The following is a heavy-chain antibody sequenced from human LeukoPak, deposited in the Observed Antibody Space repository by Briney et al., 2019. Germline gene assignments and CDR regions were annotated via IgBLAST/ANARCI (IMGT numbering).Heavy chain of an antibody. Sequence: GGSLRLSCAASGFTFSSNYVSWVRQAPGKGLEWVSVIYSGGSTYYEDSVKGRFTISRDNSKNKVYLQMNSLRTEDTAVYYCARDGFGSRFDYWGQGTLVTVSS. CDR1: GFTFSSNY. CDR2: IYSGGST. CDR3: ARDGFGSRFDY. D-gene: IGHD3-10*01. J-gene: IGHJ4*02. V-gene: IGHV3-66*02.